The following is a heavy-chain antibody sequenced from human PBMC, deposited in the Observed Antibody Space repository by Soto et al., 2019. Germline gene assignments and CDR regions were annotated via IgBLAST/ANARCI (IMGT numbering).Heavy chain of an antibody. V-gene: IGHV3-33*01. J-gene: IGHJ3*02. CDR2: IWYDGSNK. CDR1: GFTFSSYG. Sequence: QVQLVESGGGVVQPGRSLRLSCAASGFTFSSYGMHWVRQAPGKGLEWVAVIWYDGSNKYYADSVKGRFTISRDNSKNPLYLQMNSLGAENTAVYYCARGPGEVGDSVVVPAAMVAFDIWGQGTIVTVSS. CDR3: ARGPGEVGDSVVVPAAMVAFDI. D-gene: IGHD2-2*01.